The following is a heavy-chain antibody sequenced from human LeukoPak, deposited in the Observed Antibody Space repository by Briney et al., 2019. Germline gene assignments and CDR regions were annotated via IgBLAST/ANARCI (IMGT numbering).Heavy chain of an antibody. V-gene: IGHV3-23*01. D-gene: IGHD3-10*01. CDR2: ISGSGGST. CDR3: AKDKLLWFGEFIFDY. Sequence: GGSLRLSRAASGFTFSSYAMSWVRQAPGKGLEWVSAISGSGGSTYYADSVKGRFTISRDNSKNTLYLQMDSLRAEDTAVYYCAKDKLLWFGEFIFDYWGQGTLVTVSS. CDR1: GFTFSSYA. J-gene: IGHJ4*02.